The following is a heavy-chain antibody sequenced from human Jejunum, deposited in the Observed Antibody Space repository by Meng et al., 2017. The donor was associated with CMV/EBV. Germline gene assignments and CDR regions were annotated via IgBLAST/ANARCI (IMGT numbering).Heavy chain of an antibody. CDR1: TLSSRC. CDR3: AKSGRADSSNYYYFDN. J-gene: IGHJ4*02. V-gene: IGHV3-7*01. D-gene: IGHD3-22*01. CDR2: IKEDGSER. Sequence: TLSSRCMSWVRQAPGKGLEWVANIKEDGSERYYVDSVKGRFTISRDNARNSLYLQMSSLRAEDTAVYYCAKSGRADSSNYYYFDNWGQGTLGTVSS.